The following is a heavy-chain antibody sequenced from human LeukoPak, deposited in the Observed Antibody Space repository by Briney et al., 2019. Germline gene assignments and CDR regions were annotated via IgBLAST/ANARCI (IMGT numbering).Heavy chain of an antibody. D-gene: IGHD1-26*01. J-gene: IGHJ3*01. CDR3: GMSGDRVPLQDDVFDV. Sequence: AESLQISCRASGYSFTSYCISCVRQLPGKRLEWRGIIYPGDSGPTYSPSFQGQVTISVDKSINTAYLQWSSLQASDTAMYYCGMSGDRVPLQDDVFDVWGQGTMVTVST. CDR1: GYSFTSYC. V-gene: IGHV5-51*01. CDR2: IYPGDSGP.